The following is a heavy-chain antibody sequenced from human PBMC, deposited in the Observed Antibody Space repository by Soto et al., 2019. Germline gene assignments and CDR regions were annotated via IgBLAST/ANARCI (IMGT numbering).Heavy chain of an antibody. CDR2: ISGSGGST. CDR1: GFTFSSYG. V-gene: IGHV3-23*01. CDR3: AKDRSAGGHDY. Sequence: PVGSLRLSCAAPGFTFSSYGMHWVRQAPGKGLEWVSGISGSGGSTYYADSVKGRLTISRDNSKNTLYLQMNSLRAEDTALYYCAKDRSAGGHDYWGQGTLVTVSS. D-gene: IGHD2-15*01. J-gene: IGHJ4*02.